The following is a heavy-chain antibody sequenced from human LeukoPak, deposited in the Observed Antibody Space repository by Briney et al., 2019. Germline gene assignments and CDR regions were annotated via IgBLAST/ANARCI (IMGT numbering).Heavy chain of an antibody. J-gene: IGHJ5*02. CDR2: IYYSGST. V-gene: IGHV4-59*01. CDR3: ARGREWSWFDP. CDR1: GGSISSYY. D-gene: IGHD3-3*01. Sequence: SETLSLTCTVSGGSISSYYWSWIRQPPGKGLEWIGYIYYSGSTNYNPSLKSRVTISVDTSKNQFSLKLSSVTAADTAVYYCARGREWSWFDPWGQGTLVTVSS.